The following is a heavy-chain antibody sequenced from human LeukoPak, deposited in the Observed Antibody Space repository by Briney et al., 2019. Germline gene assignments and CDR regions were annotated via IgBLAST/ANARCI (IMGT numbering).Heavy chain of an antibody. Sequence: AGSLRLSCAASGFTFSDYYMSWIRQAPGKGLEWVSYISSSGSTIYYADSVKGRFTISRDNAKNSLYLQMNSLRAEDTAVYYCARASLNCSGGSCYSAFDYWGQGTLVTVSS. CDR3: ARASLNCSGGSCYSAFDY. CDR1: GFTFSDYY. V-gene: IGHV3-11*04. D-gene: IGHD2-15*01. J-gene: IGHJ4*02. CDR2: ISSSGSTI.